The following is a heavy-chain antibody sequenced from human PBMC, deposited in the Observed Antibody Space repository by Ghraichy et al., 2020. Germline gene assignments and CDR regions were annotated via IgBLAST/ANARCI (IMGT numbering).Heavy chain of an antibody. CDR2: ISSSGSTI. J-gene: IGHJ5*02. V-gene: IGHV3-11*01. Sequence: GESLNISCAASGFTFSDYYMSWIRQAPGKGLEWVSYISSSGSTIYYADSVKGRFTISRDNAKNSLYLQMNSLRAEDTAVYYCAREHRTHDIEWFRELFWFDPWGQGTLVTVSS. CDR3: AREHRTHDIEWFRELFWFDP. CDR1: GFTFSDYY. D-gene: IGHD3-10*01.